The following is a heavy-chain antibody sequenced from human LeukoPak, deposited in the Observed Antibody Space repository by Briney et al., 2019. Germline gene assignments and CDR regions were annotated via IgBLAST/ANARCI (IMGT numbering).Heavy chain of an antibody. CDR2: MNPNSGNT. Sequence: ASVKVSCKASGYTFSSYDINWVRQATGQGLEWVGWMNPNSGNTGYAQKFQDRVTMTRNTSLSTAYMELSSLRSEDTAVYYCARGMENTYGSEFDYWGQGTQVTVSS. D-gene: IGHD3-10*01. J-gene: IGHJ4*02. CDR3: ARGMENTYGSEFDY. V-gene: IGHV1-8*01. CDR1: GYTFSSYD.